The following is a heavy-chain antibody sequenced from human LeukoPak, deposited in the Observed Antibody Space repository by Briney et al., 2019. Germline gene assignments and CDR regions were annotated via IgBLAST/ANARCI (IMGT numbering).Heavy chain of an antibody. CDR3: ARDYSNYFDC. D-gene: IGHD4-11*01. CDR2: IYYSGST. J-gene: IGHJ4*02. Sequence: SETLSLTCTVSGGSISTYYWSWIRQPPGKGLEWIGYIYYSGSTNYNPSLKSRVTISVDMSKNQFSLKLSSVAAADTAVYYCARDYSNYFDCWGQGTLVTVSS. V-gene: IGHV4-59*01. CDR1: GGSISTYY.